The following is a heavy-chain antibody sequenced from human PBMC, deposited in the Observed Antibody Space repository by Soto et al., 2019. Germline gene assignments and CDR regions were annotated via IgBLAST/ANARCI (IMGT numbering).Heavy chain of an antibody. D-gene: IGHD3-3*01. CDR2: FYTGGST. Sequence: EVQLVESGGGLVQPGGSLRLSCAVSGFTVSSNYMSWVRQAPGKGLEWVSIFYTGGSTYYSDSVKGRFTISRDNSKNTLYLQMNSLREEDTAVYYCVSSDFWSGYSDYWGQGTRVTVSS. V-gene: IGHV3-66*01. J-gene: IGHJ4*02. CDR3: VSSDFWSGYSDY. CDR1: GFTVSSNY.